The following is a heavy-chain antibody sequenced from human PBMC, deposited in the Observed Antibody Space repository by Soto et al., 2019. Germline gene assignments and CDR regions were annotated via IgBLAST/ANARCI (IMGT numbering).Heavy chain of an antibody. V-gene: IGHV3-74*01. CDR3: ARFRGDAFDI. J-gene: IGHJ3*02. CDR1: GFTFSNYW. CDR2: ISPDGTIP. Sequence: EVQLVESGGGLVQPGGSLRLSCAVSGFTFSNYWMHWVRQAPGKGLVWVSTISPDGTIPDYTDSVKGGLAISGDNAKSTLFLQINSLIPEDTAVYYCARFRGDAFDIWGQGTMVTVSS. D-gene: IGHD3-10*01.